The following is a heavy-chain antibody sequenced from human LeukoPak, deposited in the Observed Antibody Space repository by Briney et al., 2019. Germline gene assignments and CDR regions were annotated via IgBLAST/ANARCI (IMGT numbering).Heavy chain of an antibody. D-gene: IGHD3-10*01. CDR3: ARLGDDYPLPYY. J-gene: IGHJ4*02. CDR2: ISSSSSYI. Sequence: GGSLRLSCAASGFTFSNYNMNWVRQAPGKAMEWVSSISSSSSYIYYADSVKGRFTISRDNAKNSLYLQMNSLRAEDTAVYYCARLGDDYPLPYYWGQGTLVTVSS. CDR1: GFTFSNYN. V-gene: IGHV3-21*01.